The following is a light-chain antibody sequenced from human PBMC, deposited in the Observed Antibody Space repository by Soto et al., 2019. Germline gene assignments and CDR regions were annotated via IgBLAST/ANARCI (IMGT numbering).Light chain of an antibody. CDR3: QQYKSYRA. J-gene: IGKJ1*01. V-gene: IGKV1-5*01. Sequence: MTQSPATLSVSPGERATLSCRASQSISSWLAWYQQKPGKAPKLLIYDASSLESGVPSRFSGSGSGTEFTLTISSLQPDDFATYYCQQYKSYRAFGQGTKVDIK. CDR2: DAS. CDR1: QSISSW.